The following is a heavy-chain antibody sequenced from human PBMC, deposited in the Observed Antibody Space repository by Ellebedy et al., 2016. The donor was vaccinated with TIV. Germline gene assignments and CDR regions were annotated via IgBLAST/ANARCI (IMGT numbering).Heavy chain of an antibody. V-gene: IGHV3-21*01. CDR1: GFTFRSDT. D-gene: IGHD5-12*01. J-gene: IGHJ6*03. Sequence: GESLKISCVASGFTFRSDTMYWVRQAPGKGLEWVSSISSSSSNTYYADSVKGRFTISRDNAKNSLYLQMNSLSAEDTAVYYCARVNGYDFGYYYMDVWGEGTTVTVSS. CDR3: ARVNGYDFGYYYMDV. CDR2: ISSSSSNT.